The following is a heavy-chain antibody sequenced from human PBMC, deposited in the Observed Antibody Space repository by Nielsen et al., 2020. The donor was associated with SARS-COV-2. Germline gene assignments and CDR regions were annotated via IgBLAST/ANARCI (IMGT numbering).Heavy chain of an antibody. CDR2: ISYDENSK. V-gene: IGHV3-30*04. J-gene: IGHJ4*02. Sequence: GGSLRLSCTASGFPFGDYAMSWFRQAPGKGLEWVAVISYDENSKYYGDSVRGRFTISRDNSENTLYLQMNSLRPEDTAVYYCARGRLRESYYFDYWGQGTLVTVSS. CDR3: ARGRLRESYYFDY. D-gene: IGHD3-16*01. CDR1: GFPFGDYA.